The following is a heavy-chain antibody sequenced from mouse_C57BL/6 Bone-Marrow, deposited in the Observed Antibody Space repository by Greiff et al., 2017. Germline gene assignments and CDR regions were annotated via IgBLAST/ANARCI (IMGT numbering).Heavy chain of an antibody. Sequence: VQLQQPGAELVRPGASVKLSCKASGYTFTDYYINWVKQRPGQGLEWIARIYPGSGNTNYNEKFKGKATLTAEKSSSTAYMRLSSLTSEDSAVYFCARGDFGIGNYRLYFDVWGTGAAVTVTS. CDR3: ARGDFGIGNYRLYFDV. V-gene: IGHV1-76*01. CDR1: GYTFTDYY. CDR2: IYPGSGNT. J-gene: IGHJ1*03. D-gene: IGHD2-1*01.